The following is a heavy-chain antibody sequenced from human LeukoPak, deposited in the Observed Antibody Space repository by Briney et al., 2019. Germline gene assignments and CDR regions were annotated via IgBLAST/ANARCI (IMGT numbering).Heavy chain of an antibody. CDR2: ISSSSSYI. D-gene: IGHD3-3*01. V-gene: IGHV3-21*01. CDR1: GFTFSSYS. J-gene: IGHJ4*02. CDR3: ATDRGWRTSGYYLYYFEY. Sequence: QPGGSLRLSCAASGFTFSSYSMNWVRQAPGKGLEWVSSISSSSSYIYYADSVKGRFTISRDNAKNSLYLQMSSLRAEDTAVYYCATDRGWRTSGYYLYYFEYWGQGTLVTYSS.